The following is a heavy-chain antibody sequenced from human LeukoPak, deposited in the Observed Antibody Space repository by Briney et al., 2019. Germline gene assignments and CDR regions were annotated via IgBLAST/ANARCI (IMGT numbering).Heavy chain of an antibody. Sequence: GALRLSCAASGFTFSSHWVHWVRQAPGKGLVWVSHINNDGRSTRYADSVKGRFTISRDNAKNTVYLQMNSLRAEDTAVYYCAKGSAGGRPYYFDYWGQGTLVPVSS. CDR3: AKGSAGGRPYYFDY. D-gene: IGHD6-13*01. V-gene: IGHV3-74*01. CDR1: GFTFSSHW. J-gene: IGHJ4*02. CDR2: INNDGRST.